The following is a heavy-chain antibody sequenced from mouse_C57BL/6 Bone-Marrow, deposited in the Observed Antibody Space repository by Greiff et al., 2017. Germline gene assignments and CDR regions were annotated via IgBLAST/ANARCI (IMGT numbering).Heavy chain of an antibody. Sequence: EVQLQQSGAELVRPGASVKLSCTASGFNIKDDYMHWVKQRPEQGLEWIGWIDPENGDTEYASKFQGKATITADTSSNTAYLQLSSLTSEDTAVYYCTTFYGSSYLRYVDVWGTGTTVTVSS. CDR2: IDPENGDT. V-gene: IGHV14-4*01. D-gene: IGHD1-1*01. CDR1: GFNIKDDY. J-gene: IGHJ1*03. CDR3: TTFYGSSYLRYVDV.